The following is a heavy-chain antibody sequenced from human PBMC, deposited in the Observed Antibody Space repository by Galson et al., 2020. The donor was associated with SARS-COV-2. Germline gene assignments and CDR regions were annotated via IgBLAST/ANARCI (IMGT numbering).Heavy chain of an antibody. CDR3: AKHWGSGWAHDYFDY. Sequence: GGSLRLSCAISGFTASGFTFSSYAMSWVRQAPGKGLQWVSAITGNGGNTYYPDSMKGRFTISRDNSKNTLYLQLNTLRAEDTAIYYCAKHWGSGWAHDYFDYWGQGALVTVSS. CDR1: GFTFSSYA. V-gene: IGHV3-23*01. J-gene: IGHJ4*02. D-gene: IGHD6-19*01. CDR2: ITGNGGNT.